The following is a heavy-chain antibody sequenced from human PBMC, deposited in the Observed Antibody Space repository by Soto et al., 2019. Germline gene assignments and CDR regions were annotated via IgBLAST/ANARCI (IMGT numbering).Heavy chain of an antibody. Sequence: QLQLQESGSGLVKPSQTLSLTCAVSGGSISSGGYSWSWIRQPPGKGLEWIGYIYHSGSTYYNPSRKSRGTISGDRAKNQGSLKLSSVTAADTAVYYCARGNVVAIDYWGQGTLVTVSS. J-gene: IGHJ4*02. CDR3: ARGNVVAIDY. CDR2: IYHSGST. V-gene: IGHV4-30-2*01. CDR1: GGSISSGGYS. D-gene: IGHD2-21*01.